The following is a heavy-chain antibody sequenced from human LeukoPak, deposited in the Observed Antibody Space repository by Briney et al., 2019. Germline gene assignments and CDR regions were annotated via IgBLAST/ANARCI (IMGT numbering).Heavy chain of an antibody. CDR3: ASGGYSYGPGAYDL. D-gene: IGHD5-18*01. V-gene: IGHV4-31*03. CDR2: IYYSGST. CDR1: GGSISSGGYY. Sequence: SETLSLTCTVSGGSISSGGYYWSWIRQHPGKGLEWIGYIYYSGSTYYNPSLKSRVTISVDTSKNQFSLKLSSVTAADTAVYYCASGGYSYGPGAYDLWGRGTLVTVSS. J-gene: IGHJ2*01.